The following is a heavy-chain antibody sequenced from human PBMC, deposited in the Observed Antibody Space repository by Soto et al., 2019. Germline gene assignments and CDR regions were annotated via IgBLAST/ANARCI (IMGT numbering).Heavy chain of an antibody. V-gene: IGHV1-69*01. CDR1: GGTFSSYA. CDR3: ARTPMRCGGDCYEERLAKFDP. Sequence: QVQLVQSGAEVKKPGSSVKVSCKASGGTFSSYAISWVRQAPGQGLEWMGGIIPIFGTANYAQKFQGRVTITADESTSTAYMELSSLRSEDTAVYYCARTPMRCGGDCYEERLAKFDPWGQGTLVTVSS. CDR2: IIPIFGTA. J-gene: IGHJ5*02. D-gene: IGHD2-21*02.